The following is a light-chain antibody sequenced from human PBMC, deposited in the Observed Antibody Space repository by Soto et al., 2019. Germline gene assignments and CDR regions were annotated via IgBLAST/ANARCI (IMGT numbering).Light chain of an antibody. CDR3: QQYNNWPPWT. CDR2: GAS. J-gene: IGKJ1*01. V-gene: IGKV3-15*01. CDR1: QSVSSN. Sequence: EIVMTQSPATLSVSPGERATLSCRASQSVSSNLAWYQQKPGQAPRLLIYGASTRATGIPARFSGSGSGTEFTLTIRSLQPADFAVYYCQQYNNWPPWTSGQGTKVEIK.